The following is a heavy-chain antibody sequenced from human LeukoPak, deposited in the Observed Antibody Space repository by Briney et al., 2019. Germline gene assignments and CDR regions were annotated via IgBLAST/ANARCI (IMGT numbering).Heavy chain of an antibody. CDR1: GGSFSGYY. D-gene: IGHD1-14*01. V-gene: IGHV4-34*01. Sequence: PSETLSLNCAVYGGSFSGYYWSWIRQPPGKGLEWIGEINHSGSTNYNPSLKSRVTISVDTSKNQFSLKLSSVTAADTAVYYCARGRGVPKRNHNTGRWFDPWGQGTLVTVSS. J-gene: IGHJ5*02. CDR2: INHSGST. CDR3: ARGRGVPKRNHNTGRWFDP.